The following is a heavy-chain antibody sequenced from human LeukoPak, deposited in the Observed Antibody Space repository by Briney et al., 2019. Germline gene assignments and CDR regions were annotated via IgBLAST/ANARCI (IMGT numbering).Heavy chain of an antibody. J-gene: IGHJ5*02. D-gene: IGHD3-10*01. V-gene: IGHV4-59*01. CDR2: IYYSGST. CDR1: GGSISSYY. Sequence: SETLSLTCTVSGGSISSYYWSWIRQPPGKGLEWIGYIYYSGSTNYNPSLKSRVTISVDTSKNQFSLKLSSVTAADTAVYYCARERRFGEFLPKNWFDPWGQGTLVTVSS. CDR3: ARERRFGEFLPKNWFDP.